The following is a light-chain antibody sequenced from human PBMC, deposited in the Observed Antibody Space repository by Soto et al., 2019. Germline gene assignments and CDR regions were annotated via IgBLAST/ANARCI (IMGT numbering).Light chain of an antibody. V-gene: IGKV3-20*01. CDR2: GAS. CDR3: QQYGSSPYT. CDR1: QSVSSSY. J-gene: IGKJ2*01. Sequence: EIVLTQSPGTLSLSPGERATLSCRASQSVSSSYLAWYQQKPGQAPRLLIYGASSRATAVPDRFSGSGSGRDFALSISTLDPKDFSFYYCQQYGSSPYTFGQGTKLEIK.